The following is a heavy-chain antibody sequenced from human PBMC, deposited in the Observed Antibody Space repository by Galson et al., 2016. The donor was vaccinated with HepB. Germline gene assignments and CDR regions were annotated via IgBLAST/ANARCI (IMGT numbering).Heavy chain of an antibody. J-gene: IGHJ4*02. CDR3: AKDGARNYVWGNYLGS. Sequence: SLRLSCAASGFTFSNYVMTWVRQAPGKGLEWVSAISGGADYTYYADSVKGRFTVTRDNSKNTLYLHMNRLRAEDTAVYYCAKDGARNYVWGNYLGSWGQGTQVTVSS. CDR2: ISGGADYT. V-gene: IGHV3-23*01. CDR1: GFTFSNYV. D-gene: IGHD3-16*02.